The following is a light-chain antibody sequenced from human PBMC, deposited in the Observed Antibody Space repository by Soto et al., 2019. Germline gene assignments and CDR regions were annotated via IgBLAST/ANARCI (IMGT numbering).Light chain of an antibody. J-gene: IGKJ2*01. V-gene: IGKV1-9*01. CDR2: AAS. CDR3: QQLNSYPPYT. CDR1: QGISSY. Sequence: IQLTQSPSSLSASVGDRVTITCRASQGISSYLAWYQQKPGKAPKLLIYAASTLQSGVPSRFSGSGSWTDFTLTISSLQPEDFATYYCQQLNSYPPYTFGQGTKLEIK.